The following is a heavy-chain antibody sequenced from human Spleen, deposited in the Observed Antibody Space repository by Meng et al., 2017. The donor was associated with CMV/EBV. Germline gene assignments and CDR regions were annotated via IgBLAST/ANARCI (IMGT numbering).Heavy chain of an antibody. CDR2: MNPNSGNT. J-gene: IGHJ4*02. Sequence: ASVKVSCKASGYTFTSYDINWVRQATGQGLEWMGWMNPNSGNTGYAQKFQGRVTMTRNTSISTAYVELSSLRSEDTAVYYCAKFCSSTSCYPEGWGQGTLVTVSS. V-gene: IGHV1-8*01. D-gene: IGHD2-2*01. CDR3: AKFCSSTSCYPEG. CDR1: GYTFTSYD.